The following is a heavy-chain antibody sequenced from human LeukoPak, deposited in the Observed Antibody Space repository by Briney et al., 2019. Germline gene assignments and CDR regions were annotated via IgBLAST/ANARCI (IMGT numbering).Heavy chain of an antibody. D-gene: IGHD6-13*01. CDR3: ARDEGIAPVAPDY. CDR1: GFTFTSSG. J-gene: IGHJ4*02. CDR2: ISAYNGNT. Sequence: ASVKVSCKASGFTFTSSGYSWVRQAPGQGLEWMGWISAYNGNTNYAQKIQGRVTMTTDTSTNTAYMELRSLRSDDTAVYYCARDEGIAPVAPDYWGQGTLVIVSS. V-gene: IGHV1-18*01.